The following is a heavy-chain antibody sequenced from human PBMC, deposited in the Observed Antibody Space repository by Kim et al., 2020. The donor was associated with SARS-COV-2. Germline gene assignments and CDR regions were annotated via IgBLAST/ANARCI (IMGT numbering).Heavy chain of an antibody. Sequence: GGSLRLSCAASGFTFSSYSMHWVRQAPGKGLAWVSCISSSSSTFYLADSVKGRFTFSRANDKSSLHLHLNILSEETAAVYDCASGGLLWFGVFLIDYWG. CDR1: GFTFSSYS. D-gene: IGHD3-10*01. CDR3: ASGGLLWFGVFLIDY. J-gene: IGHJ4*01. CDR2: ISSSSSTF. V-gene: IGHV3-48*02.